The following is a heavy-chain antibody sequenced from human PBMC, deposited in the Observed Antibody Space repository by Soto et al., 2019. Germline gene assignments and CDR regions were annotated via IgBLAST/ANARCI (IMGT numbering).Heavy chain of an antibody. Sequence: GASVKVSCKASGYTFTGHYIHWVRQAPEQGPEWMGEIGPESGATRYAQRFQGRVTMTRDMSITTVYMELNNLSPGDTAVYYCGRGRSGQIFVFYWGQGTPVTVSS. CDR3: GRGRSGQIFVFY. CDR2: IGPESGAT. CDR1: GYTFTGHY. V-gene: IGHV1-2*02. J-gene: IGHJ4*02. D-gene: IGHD1-26*01.